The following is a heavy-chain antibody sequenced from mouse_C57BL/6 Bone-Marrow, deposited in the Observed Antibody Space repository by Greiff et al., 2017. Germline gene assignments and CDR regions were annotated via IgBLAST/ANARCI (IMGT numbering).Heavy chain of an antibody. V-gene: IGHV1-81*01. CDR1: GYTFTSSG. CDR3: AREGAYYSNYDAMDY. J-gene: IGHJ4*01. CDR2: IYPRSGNT. D-gene: IGHD2-5*01. Sequence: VQLQQSGAELARPGASVKLSCKASGYTFTSSGISWVKQRTGQGLEWIGEIYPRSGNTYYNEKFKGKAPLTADKSSSTAYMELRSLTSEDSAVYFCAREGAYYSNYDAMDYWGQGTSVTVSS.